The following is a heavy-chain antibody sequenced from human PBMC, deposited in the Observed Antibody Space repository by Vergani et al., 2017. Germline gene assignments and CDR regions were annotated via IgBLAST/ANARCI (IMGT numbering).Heavy chain of an antibody. CDR2: IYYSGST. CDR1: GGSISSYY. Sequence: QVRLQESGPGLVKPSETLSLTCTVSGGSISSYYWSWIRQPPGKGLEWIGYIYYSGSTNYNPSLKSRVTISVDTSKNQFSLKLSSVTAADTAVYYCARDGGITMVRGAQTFYYYYGMDVWGQXP. D-gene: IGHD3-10*01. CDR3: ARDGGITMVRGAQTFYYYYGMDV. J-gene: IGHJ6*02. V-gene: IGHV4-59*01.